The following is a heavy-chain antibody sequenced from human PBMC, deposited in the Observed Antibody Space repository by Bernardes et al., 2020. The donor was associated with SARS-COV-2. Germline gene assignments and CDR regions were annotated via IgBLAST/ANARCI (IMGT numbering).Heavy chain of an antibody. CDR3: VRHGVVYAPFDH. CDR2: IDHKENR. J-gene: IGHJ4*02. CDR1: GGSFSSYY. D-gene: IGHD2-8*01. V-gene: IGHV4-34*01. Sequence: SETLSLTCAVNGGSFSSYYWSWIRQSPDKRLEWIGEIDHKENRRYNPSLKGRITMSIDTSKKEFSLEVHSVTAADTALYFCVRHGVVYAPFDHWGPGTLVHVSS.